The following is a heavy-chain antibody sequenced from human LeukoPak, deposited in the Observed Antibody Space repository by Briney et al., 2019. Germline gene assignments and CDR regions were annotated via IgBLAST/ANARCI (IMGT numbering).Heavy chain of an antibody. CDR2: ISYDGSNK. J-gene: IGHJ3*02. CDR3: ARGGDSSSYFHESFAFDI. CDR1: GFTFSSYA. Sequence: PGGSLRLSCAASGFTFSSYAMHWVRQAPGKGLEWVAVISYDGSNKYYADSVKGRFTISRDNSKNTLYLQMNSLRAEDTAVYYCARGGDSSSYFHESFAFDIWGQGTMVTVSS. D-gene: IGHD3-22*01. V-gene: IGHV3-30-3*01.